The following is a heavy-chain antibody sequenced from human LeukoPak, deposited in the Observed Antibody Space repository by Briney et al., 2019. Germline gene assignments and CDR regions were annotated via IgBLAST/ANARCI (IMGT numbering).Heavy chain of an antibody. CDR1: VYTFTGYY. Sequence: ASVKVSCKASVYTFTGYYMHWVRQTPGQGLEWMGWINPNSGGTNYAHKFQGRGTMTRDTSISTDYMDLSTLRSDDTAVYYCASVSTVTKLFDYWGQGTLVTVSS. D-gene: IGHD4-17*01. CDR3: ASVSTVTKLFDY. CDR2: INPNSGGT. J-gene: IGHJ4*02. V-gene: IGHV1-2*07.